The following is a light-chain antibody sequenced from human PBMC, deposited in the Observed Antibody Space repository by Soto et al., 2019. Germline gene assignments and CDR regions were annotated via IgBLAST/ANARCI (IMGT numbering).Light chain of an antibody. CDR1: QSISNS. CDR2: AAS. V-gene: IGKV1-39*01. CDR3: QQSYSTPRT. J-gene: IGKJ1*01. Sequence: DIQMTQSPSSLSATVGDRVTMTCRASQSISNSLNWYQQKPGRAPNLLIVAASSLQSGVPSRFSGSGSGTDFTLTISSLQPEDFATYYCQQSYSTPRTFGQGTKVDIK.